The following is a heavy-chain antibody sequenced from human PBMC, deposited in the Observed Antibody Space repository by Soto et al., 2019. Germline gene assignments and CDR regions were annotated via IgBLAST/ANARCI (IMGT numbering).Heavy chain of an antibody. V-gene: IGHV3-23*01. Sequence: EVHLLESGGDVVQPGRSLRLSCAASGFTFSNYAMNWIRQAPGKGLEWLSSISANGRNAYYADSVKGRFTISRDSSKNTLYLQLDSLRVEDTAIYFCATDLSSLGCLALGAAFDYWGQGTLVTVSS. CDR3: ATDLSSLGCLALGAAFDY. CDR1: GFTFSNYA. J-gene: IGHJ4*02. D-gene: IGHD2-8*01. CDR2: ISANGRNA.